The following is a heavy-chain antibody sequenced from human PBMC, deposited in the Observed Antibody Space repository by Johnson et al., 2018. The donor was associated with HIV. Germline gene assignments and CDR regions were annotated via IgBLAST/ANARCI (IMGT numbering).Heavy chain of an antibody. CDR1: GFTFSSYA. CDR2: IYSGGST. J-gene: IGHJ3*02. V-gene: IGHV3-66*01. CDR3: ARDASYYGSANDAFDI. Sequence: EVQLVESGGGVVQPGRSLRLSCAASGFTFSSYAMHWVRQAPGKGLEWVAVIYSGGSTYYADSVKGRFTISRDNSKNTLYLQMNSLRAEDTAVYYCARDASYYGSANDAFDIWGQGTMVTVSS. D-gene: IGHD3-10*01.